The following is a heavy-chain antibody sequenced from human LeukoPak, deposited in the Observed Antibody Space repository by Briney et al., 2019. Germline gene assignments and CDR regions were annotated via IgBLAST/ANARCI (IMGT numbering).Heavy chain of an antibody. D-gene: IGHD6-13*01. J-gene: IGHJ4*02. V-gene: IGHV1-18*01. Sequence: ASVKVSCEASGYTFISYSITWVRQAPGQGLEWMGWISGYNGNKYNAQNLQGRLTMTTDTPTSTAYMELRSLRSDDTAVYFCAREGITVGGTPFLDYWGQGTLVTVS. CDR2: ISGYNGNK. CDR1: GYTFISYS. CDR3: AREGITVGGTPFLDY.